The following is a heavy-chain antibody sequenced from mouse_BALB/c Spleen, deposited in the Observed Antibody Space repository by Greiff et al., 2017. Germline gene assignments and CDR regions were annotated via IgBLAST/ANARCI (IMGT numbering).Heavy chain of an antibody. J-gene: IGHJ2*01. V-gene: IGHV5-17*02. CDR3: ARSCPAFAIDY. CDR1: GFTFSSFG. Sequence: EVKLVESGGGLVQPGGSRKLSCAASGFTFSSFGMHWVRQAPEKGLEWVAYISSGSSTIYYADTVTGRFTISRDNHKNTLFLQMTSLRSEDTAMYYCARSCPAFAIDYWGQGTTLTVSS. CDR2: ISSGSSTI.